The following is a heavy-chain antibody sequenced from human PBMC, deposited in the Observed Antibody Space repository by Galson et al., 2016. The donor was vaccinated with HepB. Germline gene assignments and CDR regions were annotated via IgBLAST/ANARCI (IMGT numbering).Heavy chain of an antibody. CDR3: TKDPQLYVTRGVWDN. J-gene: IGHJ4*02. CDR2: IYSDTST. V-gene: IGHV3-53*01. Sequence: SLRLSCAASAFNIRKNYMSWVRQAPGQGLEWVSTIYSDTSTYYADSLKGRFTISRDNSRDTLYLQMNSLRPEDTAVYYCTKDPQLYVTRGVWDNWGQGALVTVST. D-gene: IGHD3-10*01. CDR1: AFNIRKNY.